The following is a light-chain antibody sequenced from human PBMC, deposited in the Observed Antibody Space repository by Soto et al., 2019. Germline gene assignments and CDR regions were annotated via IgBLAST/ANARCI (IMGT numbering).Light chain of an antibody. Sequence: SVLTQPPSASGTPGQRVTISCSGNISNIGGYTVNWYQHLPGTAPKLLIYNDYQRPSGVPDRFSGSKSGTSASLAISGLQSEDEADYYCATWDDSQKGVFGAGTKVTVL. J-gene: IGLJ1*01. V-gene: IGLV1-44*01. CDR2: NDY. CDR1: ISNIGGYT. CDR3: ATWDDSQKGV.